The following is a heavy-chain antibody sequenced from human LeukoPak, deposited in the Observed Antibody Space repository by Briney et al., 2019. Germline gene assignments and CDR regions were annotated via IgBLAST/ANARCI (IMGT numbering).Heavy chain of an antibody. CDR2: IKSKVDGGTT. V-gene: IGHV3-15*07. CDR1: GIIFRNAW. D-gene: IGHD5-18*01. CDR3: TTARRGYSYGLSSY. Sequence: GGSLRLSCVVSGIIFRNAWMNWVRQTPGKGLEWVGLIKSKVDGGTTDYAAPVKGRFTISRDDSKNTLYLQMNSLKTEDTAVYYCTTARRGYSYGLSSYWGQGTLVTVSS. J-gene: IGHJ4*02.